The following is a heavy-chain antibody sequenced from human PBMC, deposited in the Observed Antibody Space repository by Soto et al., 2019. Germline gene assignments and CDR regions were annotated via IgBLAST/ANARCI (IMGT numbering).Heavy chain of an antibody. CDR1: GFTFSSYA. Sequence: QVQLVESGGGVVQPGRSLRLSCAASGFTFSSYAMHWVRQAPGKGLEWVAVISYDGSNKYYADSVKGRFTISRDNSKNTPYLQMNSLRAEDTAVYYCARVYDFGAYWGQGTLVTVSS. V-gene: IGHV3-30-3*01. J-gene: IGHJ4*02. CDR3: ARVYDFGAY. CDR2: ISYDGSNK. D-gene: IGHD3-3*01.